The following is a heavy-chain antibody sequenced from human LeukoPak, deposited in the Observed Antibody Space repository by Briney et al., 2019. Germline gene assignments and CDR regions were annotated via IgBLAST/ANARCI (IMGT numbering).Heavy chain of an antibody. Sequence: SGGSLRLSCAASGFTFSSYSMNWVRQAPGKGLEWVSSISSSSSYIYYADSVRGRFTISRDNAKNSLYLQMNSLRAEDTAVYYCARGGSGPPYSSGWYSVLWGQGTLVTVSS. V-gene: IGHV3-21*01. CDR1: GFTFSSYS. CDR2: ISSSSSYI. CDR3: ARGGSGPPYSSGWYSVL. D-gene: IGHD6-19*01. J-gene: IGHJ4*02.